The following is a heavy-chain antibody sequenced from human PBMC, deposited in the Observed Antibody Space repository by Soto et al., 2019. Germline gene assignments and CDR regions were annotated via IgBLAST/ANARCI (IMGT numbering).Heavy chain of an antibody. V-gene: IGHV4-31*01. D-gene: IGHD1-26*01. CDR1: GGSISSGGYY. CDR2: IYYSGST. J-gene: IGHJ4*02. Sequence: SETLSLTCTVSGGSISSGGYYWSWIRQHPGKGLEWVGYIYYSGSTYYNPSLKSVVTISVDTSKNQSSLKLSSVTAADTAVYYCARDEWLMGVYWGQGTLVTVSS. CDR3: ARDEWLMGVY.